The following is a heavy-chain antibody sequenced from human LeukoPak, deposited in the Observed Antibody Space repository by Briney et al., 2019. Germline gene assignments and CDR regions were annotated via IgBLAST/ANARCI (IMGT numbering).Heavy chain of an antibody. D-gene: IGHD3-22*01. CDR2: MSSDGNAM. Sequence: GGSLRLSCAASGFTFTAYLIHWVRQAPGKGLEWVAVMSSDGNAMFYADSVKGRFAISRDNSKNTLYLQMNSLRAEDTAVYYCVRESEYYFDHSASFDYWGQGTLVTVSS. J-gene: IGHJ4*02. CDR3: VRESEYYFDHSASFDY. V-gene: IGHV3-30*09. CDR1: GFTFTAYL.